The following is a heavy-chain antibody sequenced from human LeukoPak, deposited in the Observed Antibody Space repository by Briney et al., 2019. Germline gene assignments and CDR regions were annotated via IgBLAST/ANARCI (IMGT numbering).Heavy chain of an antibody. Sequence: SETLSLTCTVSGGSISSGGYYWSCIRQHPGKGLEWIGYIYYSGTTYYNPSLKSRVTISVDTSKNQFSLKLSSVTAADTAVYYCARGNDFWSGYPNWFDPWGQGTLVTVSS. CDR1: GGSISSGGYY. J-gene: IGHJ5*02. CDR2: IYYSGTT. V-gene: IGHV4-31*03. CDR3: ARGNDFWSGYPNWFDP. D-gene: IGHD3-3*01.